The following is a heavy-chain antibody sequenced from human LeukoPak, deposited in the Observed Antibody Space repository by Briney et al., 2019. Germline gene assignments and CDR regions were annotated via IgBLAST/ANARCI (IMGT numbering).Heavy chain of an antibody. CDR2: ISAYNGNT. J-gene: IGHJ4*02. D-gene: IGHD5-12*01. CDR3: ARDLGSVAPSYFDY. Sequence: GASVKVSCKASGYTFTSYGISWVRQAPGQGLEWMGWISAYNGNTNYAQKLQGRVTMTADTSTSTAYMELRSLRSDDTAVYYCARDLGSVAPSYFDYWGQGTLVTVSP. CDR1: GYTFTSYG. V-gene: IGHV1-18*01.